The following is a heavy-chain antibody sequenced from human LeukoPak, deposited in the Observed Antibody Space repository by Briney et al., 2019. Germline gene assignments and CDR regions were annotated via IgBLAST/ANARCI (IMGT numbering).Heavy chain of an antibody. V-gene: IGHV1-2*06. CDR3: ARDCSGGSCYLGY. D-gene: IGHD2-15*01. Sequence: ASVKVSCKASGYSFTGYYMHWVRQAPGQRLEWMGRINPNSGGTNYAQKFQGRVTMTRDTSISTAYMELSRLRSDDTAVYYCARDCSGGSCYLGYWGQGTLVTVSS. CDR1: GYSFTGYY. J-gene: IGHJ4*02. CDR2: INPNSGGT.